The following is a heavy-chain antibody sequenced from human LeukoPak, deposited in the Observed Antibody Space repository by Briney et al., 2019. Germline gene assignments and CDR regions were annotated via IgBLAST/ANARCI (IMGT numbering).Heavy chain of an antibody. CDR2: ISAFNGDT. J-gene: IGHJ4*02. CDR3: ARVVQLEDY. D-gene: IGHD5-18*01. CDR1: GYTFTNYG. V-gene: IGHV1-18*01. Sequence: GASVKVSCKASGYTFTNYGISWVRQAPGQGLEWMGWISAFNGDTHYAQKLQGRVTMTTDTSTSTADMELRSLRSDDTAVYYCARVVQLEDYWGQGTLVTVSS.